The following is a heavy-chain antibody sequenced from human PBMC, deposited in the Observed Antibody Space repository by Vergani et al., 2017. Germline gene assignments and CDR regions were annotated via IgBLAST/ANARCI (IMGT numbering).Heavy chain of an antibody. J-gene: IGHJ4*02. V-gene: IGHV3-7*03. Sequence: EVQLVESGGGLVQPGGSLRLSCAASGFTFSTYWLGWVRQAPGKGLEWVANIKPDGSDKYYVDSVKGRFTISRDNAKNSLYLQINSLRAEDTAVYYCARYLLDTLYYFYYWGQGTLVTVSS. CDR1: GFTFSTYW. CDR3: ARYLLDTLYYFYY. CDR2: IKPDGSDK. D-gene: IGHD3/OR15-3a*01.